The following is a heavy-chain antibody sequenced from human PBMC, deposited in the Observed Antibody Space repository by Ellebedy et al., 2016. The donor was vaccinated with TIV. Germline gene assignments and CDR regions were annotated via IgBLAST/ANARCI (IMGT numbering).Heavy chain of an antibody. Sequence: PGGSLRLSCAASGFTFSGAYMSWVRQAPGKGLEYVSVIYSSGSTYYADSVKGRFTISRHNSKNTLYLQMNSLKPEDTALYYCAKGSDADSWGQGTLVTVSS. D-gene: IGHD3-10*01. CDR3: AKGSDADS. CDR1: GFTFSGAY. V-gene: IGHV3-53*04. CDR2: IYSSGST. J-gene: IGHJ5*01.